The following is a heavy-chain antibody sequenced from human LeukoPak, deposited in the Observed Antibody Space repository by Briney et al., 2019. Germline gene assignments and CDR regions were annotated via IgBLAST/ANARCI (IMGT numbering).Heavy chain of an antibody. D-gene: IGHD6-19*01. CDR2: ISYSGST. CDR3: ARHFTVAGPEWYFDL. J-gene: IGHJ2*01. V-gene: IGHV4-59*08. CDR1: GGSISSHF. Sequence: SETLSLTCTVSGGSISSHFWSWIRQPPGKGLEWIGYISYSGSTNCNSSLKSRVTISVDTSKSQFSLKVSSVTAADTAVYYCARHFTVAGPEWYFDLWGRGTLVTVSS.